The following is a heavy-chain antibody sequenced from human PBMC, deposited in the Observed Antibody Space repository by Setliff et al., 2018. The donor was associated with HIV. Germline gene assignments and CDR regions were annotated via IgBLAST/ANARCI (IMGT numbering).Heavy chain of an antibody. CDR3: ARHGQDYQLGYYYYYMDV. V-gene: IGHV4-34*01. J-gene: IGHJ6*03. CDR1: GGSFSGYH. Sequence: SETLSLTCAVYGGSFSGYHWSWIRQSPGKGLEWIGEINHSGSTNYNPSLKSRVTISVDTSKNQFSLKLSSVTAADTAVYYCARHGQDYQLGYYYYYMDVWGKGTTVTVSS. CDR2: INHSGST. D-gene: IGHD2-2*01.